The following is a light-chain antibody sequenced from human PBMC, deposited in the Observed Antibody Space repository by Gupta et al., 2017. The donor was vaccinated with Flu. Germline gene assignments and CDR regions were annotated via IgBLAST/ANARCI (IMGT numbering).Light chain of an antibody. V-gene: IGKV1-5*03. J-gene: IGKJ1*01. CDR2: KAS. CDR3: QQYQSYSWT. Sequence: DIQMTQSPSTLSASIADRVTITCRASQSVSSWLAWYQQKPGKAPKLLIYKASTSESGVPSRFSGSGSGTDFTLTISSLQPDDFATYYCQQYQSYSWTFGQGTKVEIK. CDR1: QSVSSW.